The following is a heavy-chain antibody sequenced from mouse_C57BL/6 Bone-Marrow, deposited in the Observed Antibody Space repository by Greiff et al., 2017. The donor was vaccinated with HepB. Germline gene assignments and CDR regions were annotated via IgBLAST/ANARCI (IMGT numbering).Heavy chain of an antibody. CDR3: AREGFPSYAMDY. CDR1: GFTFSSYA. V-gene: IGHV5-4*01. J-gene: IGHJ4*01. CDR2: ISDGGSYT. Sequence: EVKLVESGGGLVKPGGSLKLSCAASGFTFSSYAMSWVRQTPEKRLEWVATISDGGSYTYYPDNVKGRFTISRDNAKNNLYLQMSHLKSEDTAMYYCAREGFPSYAMDYWGQGTSVTVSS.